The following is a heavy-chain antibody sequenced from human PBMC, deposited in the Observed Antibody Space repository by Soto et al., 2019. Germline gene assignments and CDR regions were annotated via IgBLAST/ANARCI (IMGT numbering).Heavy chain of an antibody. CDR2: ISGSGGST. CDR1: GFTFSSYA. Sequence: PGGSLRLSCAASGFTFSSYAMSWVRQAPGKGLEWVSAISGSGGSTYYADSVKGRFTISRDNSKNTLYLQMNSLRAEDTAVYYCANLYYYDSSGYQKIFDYWGQGTLVTVSS. J-gene: IGHJ4*02. V-gene: IGHV3-23*01. D-gene: IGHD3-22*01. CDR3: ANLYYYDSSGYQKIFDY.